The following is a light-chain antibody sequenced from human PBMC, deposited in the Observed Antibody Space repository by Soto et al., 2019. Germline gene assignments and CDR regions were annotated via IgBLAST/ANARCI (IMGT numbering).Light chain of an antibody. CDR2: GAS. Sequence: EVVMTQSPATVSVSPGERATLSCRASQSVSTNLAWYQQKPGQAPRLLIYGASGRATAIPARFSGSGSGTEFTLTISILQSEDCAIYYCQQYDKWPETFGQGTKVDIK. CDR1: QSVSTN. J-gene: IGKJ1*01. CDR3: QQYDKWPET. V-gene: IGKV3D-15*03.